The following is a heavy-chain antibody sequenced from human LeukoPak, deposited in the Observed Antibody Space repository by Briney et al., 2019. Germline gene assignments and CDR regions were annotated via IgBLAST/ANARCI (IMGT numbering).Heavy chain of an antibody. CDR3: ARDHHSSSWYPN. V-gene: IGHV3-21*01. Sequence: PGGSLRLSCAASGFTFSSYSMNWVRQAPGKGLEWVSSISSSSSYIYYADSVKGRFTISRDNAKNSLYLQMNSLRAEDTAVYYCARDHHSSSWYPNWGQGTLVTVSS. D-gene: IGHD6-13*01. CDR2: ISSSSSYI. CDR1: GFTFSSYS. J-gene: IGHJ4*02.